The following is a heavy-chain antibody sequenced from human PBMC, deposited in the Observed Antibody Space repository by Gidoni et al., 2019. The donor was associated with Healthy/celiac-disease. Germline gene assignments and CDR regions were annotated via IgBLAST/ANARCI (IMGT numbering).Heavy chain of an antibody. Sequence: QLQLQESGPVLVKPSETLSLTCTVSVGSLSSSSYYWGWIRQPPGKGLEWIGSSYYSGSTYYNPSLKSRVTISVDTAKNQFSLKLSSVTAADTAVYYCARPGYSTFYFDPWGQGTLVTVSS. D-gene: IGHD6-13*01. CDR1: VGSLSSSSYY. CDR3: ARPGYSTFYFDP. J-gene: IGHJ5*02. V-gene: IGHV4-39*01. CDR2: SYYSGST.